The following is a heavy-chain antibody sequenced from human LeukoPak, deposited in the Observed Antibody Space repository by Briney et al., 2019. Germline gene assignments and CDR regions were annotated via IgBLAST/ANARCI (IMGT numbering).Heavy chain of an antibody. CDR3: ARDGTPGNWFDP. CDR1: GGSISSSDW. CDR2: IYHSGST. Sequence: PSGTLSLTCAVSGGSISSSDWWSWVRQPPGKGLEWIGEIYHSGSTNYNPSLKSRVTISVDKSKNQFSLKLSPVTAADTAVYYCARDGTPGNWFDPWGQGTLVTVSS. V-gene: IGHV4-4*02. D-gene: IGHD1-1*01. J-gene: IGHJ5*02.